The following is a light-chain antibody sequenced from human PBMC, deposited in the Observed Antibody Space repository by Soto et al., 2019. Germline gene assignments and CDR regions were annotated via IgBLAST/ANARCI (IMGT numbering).Light chain of an antibody. CDR2: EVS. CDR3: SSYAGSNNFF. Sequence: QSALTQPPSASGSPGQSVTISCTGTSSDVGGYNYVSWYQQHPGKAPKLMIYEVSKRPSGVPDRFFGSKSGNTASRTVSGLQAEDEADYYCSSYAGSNNFFFGTGTTLTVL. CDR1: SSDVGGYNY. V-gene: IGLV2-8*01. J-gene: IGLJ1*01.